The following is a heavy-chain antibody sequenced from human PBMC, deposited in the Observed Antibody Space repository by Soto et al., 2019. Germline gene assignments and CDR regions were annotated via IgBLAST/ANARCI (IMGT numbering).Heavy chain of an antibody. CDR1: GGTFSSYA. CDR3: ARDYCTNGVCHNWFDP. J-gene: IGHJ5*02. V-gene: IGHV1-69*01. D-gene: IGHD2-8*01. Sequence: SVKVSCKASGGTFSSYAISWARQAPGQGLEWMGGIIPIFGTANYAQKFQGRVTITADESTSTAYMELSSLRSEDTAVYYCARDYCTNGVCHNWFDPWGQGTLVTVSS. CDR2: IIPIFGTA.